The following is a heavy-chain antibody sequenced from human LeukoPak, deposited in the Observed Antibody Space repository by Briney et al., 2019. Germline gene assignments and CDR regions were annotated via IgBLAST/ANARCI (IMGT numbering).Heavy chain of an antibody. D-gene: IGHD4-17*01. J-gene: IGHJ4*02. V-gene: IGHV1-2*02. CDR3: ARVGTTVTTFDY. Sequence: ASVKVSCKASGYTFTGYYMHWVRQAPGQGLEWMGWINPNSGGTNYALKFQGRVTMTRDTSISTAYMELSRLRSDDTAVYYCARVGTTVTTFDYWGQGTLVTVSS. CDR2: INPNSGGT. CDR1: GYTFTGYY.